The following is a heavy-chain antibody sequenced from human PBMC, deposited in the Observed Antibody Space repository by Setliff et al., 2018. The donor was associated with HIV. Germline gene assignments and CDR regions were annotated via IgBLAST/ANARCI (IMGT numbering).Heavy chain of an antibody. D-gene: IGHD1-26*01. CDR2: IYYSGST. CDR3: AREKSGAGLLDAFDI. Sequence: PSETLSLTCTVSGGSISSSNYYWGWIRQPPGKGLEWIGSIYYSGSTNYNPSLKSRVTISVDTSKNQFSLKLSSVTAADTAVYYCAREKSGAGLLDAFDIWGQGTMVTVSS. V-gene: IGHV4-39*07. CDR1: GGSISSSNYY. J-gene: IGHJ3*02.